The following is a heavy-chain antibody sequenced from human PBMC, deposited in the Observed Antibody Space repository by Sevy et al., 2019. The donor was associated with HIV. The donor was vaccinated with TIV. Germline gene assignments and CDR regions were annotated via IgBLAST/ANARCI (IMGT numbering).Heavy chain of an antibody. CDR3: AGENAWSKGYS. V-gene: IGHV4-59*08. D-gene: IGHD1-26*01. CDR2: IYYNGRT. J-gene: IGHJ4*02. Sequence: SETLSLTCTVSGGSITSNYWGWIRQPPGKGLEWVANIYYNGRTNYNPSLKSRVTISLDTSKKQFSLRVSSVTAADTATYYCAGENAWSKGYSWGQGTLVTVSS. CDR1: GGSITSNY.